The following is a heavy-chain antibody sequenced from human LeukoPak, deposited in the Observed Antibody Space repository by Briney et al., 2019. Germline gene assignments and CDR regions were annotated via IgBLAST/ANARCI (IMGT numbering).Heavy chain of an antibody. CDR1: GFTFSSYA. D-gene: IGHD6-13*01. CDR3: ARDRGSSWYGPIDY. Sequence: PGGSLRLSCAASGFTFSSYAMSWVRQAPGKGLEWVSAISGSGGSTYYADSVKGRFTISRDNSKNTLYLQMNSLRAEDTAVYYCARDRGSSWYGPIDYWGQGALVTVSS. V-gene: IGHV3-23*01. J-gene: IGHJ4*02. CDR2: ISGSGGST.